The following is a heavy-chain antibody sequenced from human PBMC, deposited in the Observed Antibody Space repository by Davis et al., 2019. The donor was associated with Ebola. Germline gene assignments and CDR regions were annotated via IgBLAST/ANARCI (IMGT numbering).Heavy chain of an antibody. Sequence: SETLSLTCTVSGGSISSYYWSWIRQPPGKGLEWIGEINHSGSTNYNPSLKSRVTISVDTSKNQFSLKLSSVTAADTAVYYCARVRGVRIVVVPAAMRFDYWGQGTLVTVSS. V-gene: IGHV4-34*01. CDR3: ARVRGVRIVVVPAAMRFDY. D-gene: IGHD2-2*01. CDR2: INHSGST. J-gene: IGHJ4*02. CDR1: GGSISSYY.